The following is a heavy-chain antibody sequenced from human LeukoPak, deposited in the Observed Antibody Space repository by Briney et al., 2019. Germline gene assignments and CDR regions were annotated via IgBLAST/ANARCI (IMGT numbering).Heavy chain of an antibody. CDR2: ISWNSGTI. J-gene: IGHJ4*02. D-gene: IGHD3-22*01. Sequence: PGRSLRLSCAASGFTFDDYAMHWVRQAPGKGLEWVSGISWNSGTIGYADSVKGRFTISRDNAKNSLYLQMNSLRAEDTAVYYCAKEKKYYYDGSGYPGYDYWGQGTLVTVSS. CDR3: AKEKKYYYDGSGYPGYDY. V-gene: IGHV3-9*01. CDR1: GFTFDDYA.